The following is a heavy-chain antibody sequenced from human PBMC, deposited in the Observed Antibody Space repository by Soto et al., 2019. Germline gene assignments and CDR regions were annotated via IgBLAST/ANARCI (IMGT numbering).Heavy chain of an antibody. V-gene: IGHV3-48*01. CDR3: AREDVVVAALDH. Sequence: GGSLRLSCAASGFTFSSYSMNWVRQAPGKGLEWVSYVSSGSSSIYYAGSVKGRFTISRDNAKNSLFLQMNRLRAEDTAVYYCAREDVVVAALDHRGQGTLVTVSS. D-gene: IGHD2-15*01. CDR1: GFTFSSYS. CDR2: VSSGSSSI. J-gene: IGHJ4*02.